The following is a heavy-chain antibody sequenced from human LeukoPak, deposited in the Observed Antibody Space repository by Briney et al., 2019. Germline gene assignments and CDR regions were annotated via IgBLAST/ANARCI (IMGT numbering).Heavy chain of an antibody. V-gene: IGHV2-5*02. CDR3: AHSFYPFYDSSGYYFDY. CDR2: IYWDDDK. D-gene: IGHD3-22*01. Sequence: SGPTLLKPTQTLTLTRTFSGFSLSTSGVGVGWIRQPPGKALEWLSLIYWDDDKRYSPSLKSRLTITKDTSKNQVVLTMTNMDPVDTATYYCAHSFYPFYDSSGYYFDYWGQGTLVTVSS. CDR1: GFSLSTSGVG. J-gene: IGHJ4*02.